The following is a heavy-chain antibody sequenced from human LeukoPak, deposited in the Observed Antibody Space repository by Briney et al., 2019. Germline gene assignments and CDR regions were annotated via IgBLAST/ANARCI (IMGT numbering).Heavy chain of an antibody. CDR2: ISSSGSTI. J-gene: IGHJ4*02. CDR1: GFTFSSYE. CDR3: ATGERRGAGGTPPPFDF. Sequence: GGSLRLSYAASGFTFSSYEMNWVRQAPGKGLEWVSYISSSGSTIYYADSVKGRFTISRDNAKNSLYLQMNSLKPEDTAVYYCATGERRGAGGTPPPFDFWGQGTLVTVSS. V-gene: IGHV3-48*03. D-gene: IGHD1-26*01.